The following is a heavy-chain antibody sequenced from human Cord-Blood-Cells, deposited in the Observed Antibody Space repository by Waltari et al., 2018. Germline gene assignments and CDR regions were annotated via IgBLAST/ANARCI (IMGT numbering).Heavy chain of an antibody. CDR2: FDPEDGET. V-gene: IGHV1-24*01. Sequence: QVQLVQYGAEVQEPGASVKVSCKASGYTLTEFSMHWVRQATGKGLDWMGGFDPEDGETIYAQKFQGRVTMTEDTSTDTAYMELSSLRSEDTAVYYCATAQYYYGSGSYFDYWGQGTLVTVSS. J-gene: IGHJ4*02. CDR3: ATAQYYYGSGSYFDY. D-gene: IGHD3-10*01. CDR1: GYTLTEFS.